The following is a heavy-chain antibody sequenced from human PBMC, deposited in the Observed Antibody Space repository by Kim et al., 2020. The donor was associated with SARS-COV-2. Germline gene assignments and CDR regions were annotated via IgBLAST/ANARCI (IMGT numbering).Heavy chain of an antibody. CDR3: ARTIVATIPPYFDY. Sequence: NPSLKSRVTISVDTSKNQFSLKLSSVTAADTAVYYCARTIVATIPPYFDYWGQGTLVTVSS. J-gene: IGHJ4*02. V-gene: IGHV4-39*01. D-gene: IGHD5-12*01.